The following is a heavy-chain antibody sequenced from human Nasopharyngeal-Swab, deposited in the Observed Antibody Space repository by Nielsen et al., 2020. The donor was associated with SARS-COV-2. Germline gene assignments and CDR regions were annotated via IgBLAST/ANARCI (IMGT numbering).Heavy chain of an antibody. CDR2: ISWNSVSI. J-gene: IGHJ3*02. V-gene: IGHV3-9*01. Sequence: SLKISCAASGFTFDDYAMHWVRQAPGKGLEWVSGISWNSVSIGYADSVKGRFTISRDNAKNSLYLQMNSLRAEDTALYYCAKAFTVTNPRIHDAFDIWGQGTMVTVSS. D-gene: IGHD4-17*01. CDR3: AKAFTVTNPRIHDAFDI. CDR1: GFTFDDYA.